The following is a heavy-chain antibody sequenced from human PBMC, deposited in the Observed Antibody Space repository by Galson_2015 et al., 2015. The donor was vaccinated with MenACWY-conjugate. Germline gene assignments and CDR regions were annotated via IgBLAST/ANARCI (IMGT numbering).Heavy chain of an antibody. CDR3: ARDRAEQWLVPFDY. V-gene: IGHV6-1*01. CDR2: TYYRSKWYN. Sequence: CAISGDSVSSNSAAWNWIRQSPSKGLEWLGRTYYRSKWYNDYAVSVKSRITINPDTSKNQFSLQLNSVTPEDTAVYYCARDRAEQWLVPFDYWGQGTLVTVSS. D-gene: IGHD6-19*01. CDR1: GDSVSSNSAA. J-gene: IGHJ4*02.